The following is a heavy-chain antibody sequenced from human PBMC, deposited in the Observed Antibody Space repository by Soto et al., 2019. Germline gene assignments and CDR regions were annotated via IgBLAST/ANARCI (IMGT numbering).Heavy chain of an antibody. CDR1: GGSFSGYY. Sequence: SETLSLTCAVYGGSFSGYYWSWIRQPPGKGLEWIGEINHSGSTNYNPSLKSRVTISVDTSKNQFSLKLSSVTAADTAVYYCARDSPLGYCSSTSGHAGGYYYYYMDVWGKGTTVTVSS. CDR3: ARDSPLGYCSSTSGHAGGYYYYYMDV. J-gene: IGHJ6*03. CDR2: INHSGST. D-gene: IGHD2-2*01. V-gene: IGHV4-34*01.